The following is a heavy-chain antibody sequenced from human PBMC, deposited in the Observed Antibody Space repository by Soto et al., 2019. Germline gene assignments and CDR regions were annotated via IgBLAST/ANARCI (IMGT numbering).Heavy chain of an antibody. D-gene: IGHD2-15*01. J-gene: IGHJ5*01. CDR3: VRDQKYSRVIANWFDS. Sequence: ASVKVSCKASGYTSADFGISWVRRAPGQGLEWMGWVSGNNGASNPAPKVQGRITMTLDTSTGVSYMALRSLRSDDTPIYYCVRDQKYSRVIANWFDSWGQGTLVTVSS. CDR1: GYTSADFG. CDR2: VSGNNGAS. V-gene: IGHV1-18*04.